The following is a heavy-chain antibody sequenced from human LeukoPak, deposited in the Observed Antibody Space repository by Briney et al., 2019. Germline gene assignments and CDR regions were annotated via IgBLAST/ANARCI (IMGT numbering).Heavy chain of an antibody. CDR3: ARDLYSSGWYYFDY. Sequence: ASVKVSCKASGYTFTSYGISWVRQAPGQGLEWMGWISAYNGNANYAQKLQGRVTMTTDTSTSTAYMELRSLRSDDTAVYYCARDLYSSGWYYFDYWGQGTLVTVSS. J-gene: IGHJ4*02. CDR1: GYTFTSYG. D-gene: IGHD6-19*01. V-gene: IGHV1-18*01. CDR2: ISAYNGNA.